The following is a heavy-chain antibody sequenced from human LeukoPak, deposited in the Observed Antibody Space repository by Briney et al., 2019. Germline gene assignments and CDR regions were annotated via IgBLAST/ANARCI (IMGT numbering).Heavy chain of an antibody. D-gene: IGHD2-15*01. CDR3: ARGVLLQGRGAFDI. J-gene: IGHJ3*02. Sequence: ASVKVSRKASGYTFSVYYIHWLRQAPGQGLEWMGWVIPNSGGTNYAQKFQDRVTMTRDTSISTAYMELSGLTDDDTAVYYCARGVLLQGRGAFDIWGQGAMVTVSS. CDR1: GYTFSVYY. CDR2: VIPNSGGT. V-gene: IGHV1-2*02.